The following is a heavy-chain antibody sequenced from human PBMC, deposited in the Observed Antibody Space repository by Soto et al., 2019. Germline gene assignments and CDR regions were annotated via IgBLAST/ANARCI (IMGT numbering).Heavy chain of an antibody. J-gene: IGHJ4*02. Sequence: DVQLVESGGDLVQRGGSLRLSCAASGFPFSSYWMHWVRHTPGKGLDWVARISGDGVTTYYADSVTGRFTVSRDNAKNTLSLQISGLRAEYTAGYCCSGDYYGLLTGYYTDYWGQGTLVSVSS. CDR2: ISGDGVTT. V-gene: IGHV3-74*01. CDR3: SGDYYGLLTGYYTDY. CDR1: GFPFSSYW. D-gene: IGHD3-9*01.